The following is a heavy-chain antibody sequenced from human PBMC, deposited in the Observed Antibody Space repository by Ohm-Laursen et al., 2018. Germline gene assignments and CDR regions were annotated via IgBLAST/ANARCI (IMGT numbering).Heavy chain of an antibody. J-gene: IGHJ4*02. D-gene: IGHD3-22*01. CDR3: AREGLIDY. Sequence: SLRLSCTASGFTFSSYEMNWVRQAPGKGLEWVSSISSSGSTIYYADSVKGRFTISRDNAKKSLYLQMNSLRAGDTAVYYCAREGLIDYWGQGTLVTVSS. CDR2: ISSSGSTI. CDR1: GFTFSSYE. V-gene: IGHV3-48*03.